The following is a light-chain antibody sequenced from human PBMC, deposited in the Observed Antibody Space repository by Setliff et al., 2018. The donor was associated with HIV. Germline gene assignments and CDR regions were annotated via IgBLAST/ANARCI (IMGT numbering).Light chain of an antibody. V-gene: IGLV2-14*01. CDR3: NSFASNSAYTPYV. CDR1: SSDIGRYNS. J-gene: IGLJ1*01. CDR2: DVN. Sequence: QSALTQPASVSGSPGQSITIPCTGTSSDIGRYNSVSWYQQKPGKAPKLLIFDVNNRPPGVSTRFSASKSGNTASLTISGLQPEDEADYYCNSFASNSAYTPYVFGTGTKVTVL.